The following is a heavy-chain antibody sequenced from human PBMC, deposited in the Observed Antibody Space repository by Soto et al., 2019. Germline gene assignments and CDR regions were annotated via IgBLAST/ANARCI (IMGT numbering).Heavy chain of an antibody. CDR2: IIPIFGTA. D-gene: IGHD3-22*01. CDR3: ATPMSYYDSSGYYMNFDY. CDR1: GGTFSSYA. Sequence: QVQLVQSGAEVKKPGSSVKVSCKASGGTFSSYAISWVRQAPGQGLEWMGGIIPIFGTANYAQKFQGRVTITADDSTSTAYMELSSLRSEDTAVYYCATPMSYYDSSGYYMNFDYWGQGTLVTVSS. V-gene: IGHV1-69*12. J-gene: IGHJ4*02.